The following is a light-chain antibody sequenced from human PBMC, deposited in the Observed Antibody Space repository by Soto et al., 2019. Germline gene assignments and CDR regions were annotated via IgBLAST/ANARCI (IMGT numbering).Light chain of an antibody. CDR3: MQALQSPQRT. Sequence: DIVMTQSPLSLPVTPGEPASISCRSSQSLLHSNGYNYLDWYLQKPGQSPQLLIYLGSNRASGVPDRFSGSGSGTDFTLKISRVEAEDVGVYYCMQALQSPQRTVGQGTKVEIK. CDR1: QSLLHSNGYNY. J-gene: IGKJ1*01. CDR2: LGS. V-gene: IGKV2-28*01.